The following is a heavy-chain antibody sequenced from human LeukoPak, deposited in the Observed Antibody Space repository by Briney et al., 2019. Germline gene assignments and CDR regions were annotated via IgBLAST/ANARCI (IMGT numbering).Heavy chain of an antibody. CDR1: GFTFSNYA. CDR2: LSDDGVTT. V-gene: IGHV3-23*01. CDR3: AKSRGRYDNSGWRTFDY. J-gene: IGHJ4*02. D-gene: IGHD6-19*01. Sequence: GGSVRLSCAASGFTFSNYAMSWVRQAPGKGLEWVSVLSDDGVTTYYADSVKGRFTISRDNSKNTLYLQMNSLGAEDTAIYYCAKSRGRYDNSGWRTFDYWGQGTLVTVSS.